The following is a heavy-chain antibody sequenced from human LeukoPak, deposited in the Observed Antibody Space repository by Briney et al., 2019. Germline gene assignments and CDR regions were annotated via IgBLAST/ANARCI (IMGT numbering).Heavy chain of an antibody. D-gene: IGHD2-8*02. J-gene: IGHJ4*02. V-gene: IGHV1-24*01. Sequence: ASVKVSCKVSGYTLTELSMHWVRQAPGKGLEWMGGFDPEDGETIYAQKFQGRVTMTEDTSTDTAYMELSSLRSEDTAVYCCASMGRYCTGGVCYAPYYFDYWGQGTLVTVSS. CDR3: ASMGRYCTGGVCYAPYYFDY. CDR1: GYTLTELS. CDR2: FDPEDGET.